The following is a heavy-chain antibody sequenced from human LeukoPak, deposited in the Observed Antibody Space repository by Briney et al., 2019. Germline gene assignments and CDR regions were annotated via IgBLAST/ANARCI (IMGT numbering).Heavy chain of an antibody. CDR2: IIPIFGTA. V-gene: IGHV1-69*05. CDR1: GGTFSSYA. D-gene: IGHD2-15*01. CDR3: ATNPHCSGGSCYPYYYYYYMDV. Sequence: SVKVSCTASGGTFSSYAISWVRQAPGQGLEGMGRIIPIFGTASYAQKFQGRVTITTGKSTSTAYMELSSLRSEDTAVYYCATNPHCSGGSCYPYYYYYYMDVWGKGTTVTVSS. J-gene: IGHJ6*03.